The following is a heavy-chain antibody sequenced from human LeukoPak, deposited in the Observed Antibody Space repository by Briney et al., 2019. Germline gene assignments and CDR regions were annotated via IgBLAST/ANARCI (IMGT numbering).Heavy chain of an antibody. D-gene: IGHD2-2*01. CDR3: TRAEDIVVVPAATFDY. V-gene: IGHV3-49*04. Sequence: GGSLRLSCTASGFTFGDYAMSWVRQAPGKGPEWVGFIRSKAYGGTTEYAASVKGRFTISRDDSKSIAYLQMNSLKTEDTAVYYCTRAEDIVVVPAATFDYWGQGTLVTVSS. CDR2: IRSKAYGGTT. CDR1: GFTFGDYA. J-gene: IGHJ4*02.